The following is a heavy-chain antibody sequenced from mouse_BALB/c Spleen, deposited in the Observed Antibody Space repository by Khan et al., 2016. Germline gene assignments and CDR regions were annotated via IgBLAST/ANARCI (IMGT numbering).Heavy chain of an antibody. CDR1: GYSITSGYG. J-gene: IGHJ2*01. D-gene: IGHD1-2*01. Sequence: EVELVESGPGLVKPSQSLSLTCTVTGYSITSGYGWNWIRQFPGNKLEWMGYISYSGSTNYNPSLKSRISNTRDTSKNQFFLQLNSVTTEDRATYYCARTARIKYWGQGTTLTVSS. V-gene: IGHV3-2*02. CDR3: ARTARIKY. CDR2: ISYSGST.